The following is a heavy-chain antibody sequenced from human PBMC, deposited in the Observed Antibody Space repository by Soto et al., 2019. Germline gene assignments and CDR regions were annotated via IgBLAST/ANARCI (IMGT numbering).Heavy chain of an antibody. Sequence: EVQLLESGGGLAQPGGPLRLSWAASPLTFSSYPLTWFAKVPGKGLEWVSAVSGSGDSTYYADSVKGRFTISRDNSKNTLYLQMNSLRAEDTAVYYCAKGRASDCPGCTQDYWGQGTLVTVSS. CDR3: AKGRASDCPGCTQDY. CDR2: VSGSGDST. CDR1: PLTFSSYP. D-gene: IGHD2-21*02. V-gene: IGHV3-23*01. J-gene: IGHJ4*02.